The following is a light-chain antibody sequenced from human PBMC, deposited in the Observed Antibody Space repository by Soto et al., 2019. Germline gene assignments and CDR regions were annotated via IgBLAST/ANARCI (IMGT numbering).Light chain of an antibody. V-gene: IGKV2-28*01. CDR1: QSLLQSNGYNY. CDR3: MQALQPPLT. CDR2: LGY. Sequence: DIVMTQSPLSLPVTPGESASISCRSSQSLLQSNGYNYLDWYLQKPGQSPQLLIYLGYNWASGVPDRLRGSGSGTYFTLKISRVEAEDVGVYYCMQALQPPLTFGQGTRLEIK. J-gene: IGKJ5*01.